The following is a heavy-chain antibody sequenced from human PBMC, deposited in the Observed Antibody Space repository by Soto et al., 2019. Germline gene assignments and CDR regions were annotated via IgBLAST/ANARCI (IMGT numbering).Heavy chain of an antibody. J-gene: IGHJ4*02. Sequence: GESLKISCKTSGYRFSNYWIGWVRQMPGSGQEWLGLVYPGDSDTRYSPSFEGQVTIAADESINTAYLQWRGLKSSDSAIYYCVRPNVGVLTNFEFWGQGTLVTVSS. CDR1: GYRFSNYW. CDR3: VRPNVGVLTNFEF. CDR2: VYPGDSDT. D-gene: IGHD3-22*01. V-gene: IGHV5-51*01.